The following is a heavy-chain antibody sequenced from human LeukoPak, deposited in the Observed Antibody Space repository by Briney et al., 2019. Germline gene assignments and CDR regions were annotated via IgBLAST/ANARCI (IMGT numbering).Heavy chain of an antibody. V-gene: IGHV4-59*08. J-gene: IGHJ4*02. D-gene: IGHD3/OR15-3a*01. CDR1: GGSISTYY. CDR3: ARHGAVWTDIQHAFDI. CDR2: IYYSGST. Sequence: PSETLSLTCTVSGGSISTYYWSWIRQPPGKALEWIGYIYYSGSTNYNPSLESRVTMSIDTSKNQFSLKLSSVTAADTAVYYCARHGAVWTDIQHAFDIWGQGTLVTVSS.